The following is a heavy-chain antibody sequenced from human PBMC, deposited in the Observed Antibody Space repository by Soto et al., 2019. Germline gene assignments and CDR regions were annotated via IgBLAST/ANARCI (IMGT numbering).Heavy chain of an antibody. CDR3: ARYCGGDCYSPRFDH. V-gene: IGHV4-59*08. CDR1: GGSISSYY. J-gene: IGHJ4*02. Sequence: SETLSLTCTVSGGSISSYYWSWIRQPPGKGLEWIGYIYYSGSTYYNPSLKSRVTISVDTSKNQFSLKLSSVTAADTAVYYCARYCGGDCYSPRFDHWGQGTLVTVSS. D-gene: IGHD2-21*02. CDR2: IYYSGST.